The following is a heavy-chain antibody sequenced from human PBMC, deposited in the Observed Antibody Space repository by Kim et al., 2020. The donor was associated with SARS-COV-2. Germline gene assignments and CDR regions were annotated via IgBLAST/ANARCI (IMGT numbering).Heavy chain of an antibody. CDR3: ARDSHLGKGYCSGCSCYSG. V-gene: IGHV3-66*01. CDR1: GFTVSSNY. J-gene: IGHJ4*02. Sequence: GGSLRLSCAASGFTVSSNYMSWVRQAPGKGLEWVSVIYSGGSTYYADSVKGRFTISRDNSKNTLYLQMNSLRAEDTAVYYCARDSHLGKGYCSGCSCYSGWGQGTLVTVSS. CDR2: IYSGGST. D-gene: IGHD2-15*01.